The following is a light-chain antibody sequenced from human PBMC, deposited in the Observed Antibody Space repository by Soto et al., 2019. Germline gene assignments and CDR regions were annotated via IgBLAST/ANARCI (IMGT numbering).Light chain of an antibody. J-gene: IGLJ2*01. CDR3: AAWDDSLNGPV. CDR1: SSNIGSNT. Sequence: LTQPPSASGTPGQRVTISCSGSSSNIGSNTVSWYQQLPGTAPKLLIYSNNQRPSGVPDRFSGSKSGTSASLAISGLQSEDEADYYCAAWDDSLNGPVFGGGTKLTVL. CDR2: SNN. V-gene: IGLV1-44*01.